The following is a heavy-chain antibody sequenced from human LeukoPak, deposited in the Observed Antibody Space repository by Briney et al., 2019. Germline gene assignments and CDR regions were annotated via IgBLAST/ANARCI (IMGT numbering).Heavy chain of an antibody. CDR1: GFTFSRYN. V-gene: IGHV3-21*01. CDR3: ARGQEHLWLHKDY. CDR2: IGGSGSYI. Sequence: PGGSLRLSCAASGFTFSRYNMNWVRQAPGKGLEWVSSIGGSGSYIFYADSVKGRFTISRDNAKNSLYLQMNSLRAEDTAVYYCARGQEHLWLHKDYWSQGTLVTVSS. J-gene: IGHJ4*02. D-gene: IGHD5-18*01.